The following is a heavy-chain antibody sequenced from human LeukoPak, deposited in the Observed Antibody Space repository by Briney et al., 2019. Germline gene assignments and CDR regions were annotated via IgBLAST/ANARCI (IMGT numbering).Heavy chain of an antibody. J-gene: IGHJ3*02. D-gene: IGHD3-10*01. CDR1: GYTFTSYG. Sequence: ASVKVSCKASGYTFTSYGISWVRQAPGQGLEWMGWISAYNGNTNYAQKLQGRVTMTWDTSISTAYMELSRLRSDDTAVYYCAPTFGDDAFDIWGQGTMVTVSS. V-gene: IGHV1-18*01. CDR3: APTFGDDAFDI. CDR2: ISAYNGNT.